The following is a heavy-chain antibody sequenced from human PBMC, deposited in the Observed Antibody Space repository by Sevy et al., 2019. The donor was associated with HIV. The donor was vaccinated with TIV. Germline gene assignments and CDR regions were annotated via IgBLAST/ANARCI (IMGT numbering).Heavy chain of an antibody. CDR2: LSPKRGST. J-gene: IGHJ6*02. CDR1: GDTFNTFD. D-gene: IGHD5-18*01. CDR3: ARGGSGDVWNYGYRYHGMDV. V-gene: IGHV1-8*02. Sequence: ASVKVSCKASGDTFNTFDINWVRQAPGQGLEWMGWLSPKRGSTGFAQKFQGRLTMTRDTSINTAYMELSSLTSEDTAVYYCARGGSGDVWNYGYRYHGMDVWGQGTTVTVSS.